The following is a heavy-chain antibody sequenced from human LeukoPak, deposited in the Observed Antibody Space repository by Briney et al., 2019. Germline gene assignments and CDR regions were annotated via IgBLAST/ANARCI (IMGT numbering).Heavy chain of an antibody. CDR3: ARASCGGDCYRDPDAFDI. Sequence: GGSLRLSCAASGFTFSSNAMAWVRQAPGKGLECVSAVTADSASTYYADSVKGRFTISRDNSRNTLYLHLNNLRAEDTAVYHCARASCGGDCYRDPDAFDIWGQGTMVTVSS. CDR1: GFTFSSNA. CDR2: VTADSAST. J-gene: IGHJ3*02. D-gene: IGHD2-21*02. V-gene: IGHV3-23*01.